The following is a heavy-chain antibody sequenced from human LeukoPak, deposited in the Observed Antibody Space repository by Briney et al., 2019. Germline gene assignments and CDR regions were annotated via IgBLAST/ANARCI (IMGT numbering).Heavy chain of an antibody. CDR3: ARRLIVTMTLYRAFDI. CDR1: GDSISTTTYF. CDR2: ISYRGST. J-gene: IGHJ3*02. D-gene: IGHD3-22*01. V-gene: IGHV4-39*01. Sequence: PSETLSLTCTVSGDSISTTTYFWGWIRQPPGSQLEWIGIISYRGSTFYNSSLKSRVTISLDTSNNQFSLKLHSVTAADTAVYYCARRLIVTMTLYRAFDIWGQGAMVTVSS.